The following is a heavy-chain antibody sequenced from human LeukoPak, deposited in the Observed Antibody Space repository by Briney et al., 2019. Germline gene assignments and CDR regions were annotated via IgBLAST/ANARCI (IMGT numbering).Heavy chain of an antibody. J-gene: IGHJ4*02. CDR3: ARETSSAFDY. CDR2: IWFDGSNE. Sequence: GRSLRLSCAASGFTFSTYSMHWVRQAPGKGLEWVAIIWFDGSNEYYADSVKGRFTISRDNSKNTLYLQMNSLRAEDTAVYYCARETSSAFDYWGQGTLVTVSS. CDR1: GFTFSTYS. D-gene: IGHD3-22*01. V-gene: IGHV3-33*08.